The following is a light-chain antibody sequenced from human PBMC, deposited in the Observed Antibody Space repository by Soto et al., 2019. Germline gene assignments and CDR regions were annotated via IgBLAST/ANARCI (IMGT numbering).Light chain of an antibody. CDR2: GVS. CDR1: QSVAGN. Sequence: EIVMTQSPATLSVSPGETATLSCRASQSVAGNLAWYQQKPGQPPRLLIYGVSTRATGVPARFSGSGSGTDFTLTISRLEPEDFAVYYCQQYGSSGTFGQGTRLEIK. J-gene: IGKJ5*01. V-gene: IGKV3-15*01. CDR3: QQYGSSGT.